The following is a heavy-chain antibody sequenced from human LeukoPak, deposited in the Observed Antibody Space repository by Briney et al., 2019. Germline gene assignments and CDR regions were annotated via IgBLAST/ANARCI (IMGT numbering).Heavy chain of an antibody. Sequence: SETLSLTCAVYGGSFSGYYWSWIRQPPGKGLEWIGEINHSGSTNYNPSLKSRVTISVDTSKNQFSLKLSPVTAADTAVYYCARWPAEAGTDYWGQGTLVTVSS. CDR2: INHSGST. D-gene: IGHD6-13*01. CDR1: GGSFSGYY. J-gene: IGHJ4*02. V-gene: IGHV4-34*01. CDR3: ARWPAEAGTDY.